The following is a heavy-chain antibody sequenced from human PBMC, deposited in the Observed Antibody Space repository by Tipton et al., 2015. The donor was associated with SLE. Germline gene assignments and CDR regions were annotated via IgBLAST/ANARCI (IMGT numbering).Heavy chain of an antibody. J-gene: IGHJ4*02. D-gene: IGHD1-26*01. Sequence: QLVQSGGGLVKPGGSLRLSCAASGFTFSSYSMNWVRQAPGKGLEWVSYISSSGSTIYYADSVKGRFTISRDNAKNSLYLQMNSLRAEDTAVYYCARDRVGATQDYWGQGTLVTVSS. CDR3: ARDRVGATQDY. CDR1: GFTFSSYS. CDR2: ISSSGSTI. V-gene: IGHV3-21*05.